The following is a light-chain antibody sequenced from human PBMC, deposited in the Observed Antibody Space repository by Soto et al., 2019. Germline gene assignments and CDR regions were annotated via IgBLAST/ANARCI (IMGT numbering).Light chain of an antibody. CDR1: QDINKY. J-gene: IGKJ3*01. Sequence: DIQMTQSPSSLSASIGDRVTITCQASQDINKYLNWYQQKPGKPPKLLIYDVSNLQTGVPSRFSGSGSGTDFTFTITSLQPEDIATYFCQQYNNLPSFGPGTKVDIK. CDR3: QQYNNLPS. V-gene: IGKV1-33*01. CDR2: DVS.